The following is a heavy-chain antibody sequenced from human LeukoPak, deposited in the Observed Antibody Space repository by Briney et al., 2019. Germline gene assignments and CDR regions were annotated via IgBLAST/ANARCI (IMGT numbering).Heavy chain of an antibody. CDR1: GYTFTNYG. J-gene: IGHJ5*02. D-gene: IGHD3-22*01. Sequence: ASVKVSCKASGYTFTNYGISWVRQAPGQGLEWMGWISPYNGNTNYAQKLQGRVTMTTDTSTSTAYMELRSLRSDDTAVYYCARDTYYYDSSGYSGWFDPWGQGTLVTVSS. V-gene: IGHV1-18*01. CDR2: ISPYNGNT. CDR3: ARDTYYYDSSGYSGWFDP.